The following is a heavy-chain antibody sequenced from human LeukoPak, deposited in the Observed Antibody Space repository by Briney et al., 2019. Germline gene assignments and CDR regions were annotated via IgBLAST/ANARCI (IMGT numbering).Heavy chain of an antibody. CDR2: ISSSSSTI. Sequence: GGSLRLSCAASGFTFSSYSMNWVRQAPGKGLEWVSYISSSSSTIYYADSVKGRFTISRDNAKNSLYLQMNSLRAEDTAVYYCAREIAAAGIYDAFDIWGQGTMVTVSS. D-gene: IGHD6-13*01. CDR3: AREIAAAGIYDAFDI. CDR1: GFTFSSYS. V-gene: IGHV3-48*04. J-gene: IGHJ3*02.